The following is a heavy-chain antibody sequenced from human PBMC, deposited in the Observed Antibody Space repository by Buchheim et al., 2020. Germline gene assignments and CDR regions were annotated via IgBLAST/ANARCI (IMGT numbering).Heavy chain of an antibody. CDR1: GYTFTSYY. J-gene: IGHJ1*01. CDR3: ARDGGTGASVHPEYFQH. V-gene: IGHV1-46*01. CDR2: INPSGGST. D-gene: IGHD7-27*01. Sequence: QVQLVQSGAEVKKPGASVKVSCKASGYTFTSYYMHWVRQAPGQGLEWMGIINPSGGSTSYAQKFQGRVTMTRDTSTSTVYMELSSLRSEDTAVYYCARDGGTGASVHPEYFQHWGQGTL.